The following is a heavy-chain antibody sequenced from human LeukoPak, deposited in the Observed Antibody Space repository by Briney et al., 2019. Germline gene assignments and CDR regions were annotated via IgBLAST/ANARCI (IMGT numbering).Heavy chain of an antibody. D-gene: IGHD6-13*01. J-gene: IGHJ4*02. CDR2: INPNSGGT. CDR1: GYTFTGYY. CDR3: ARAPFRDSSWYLGY. Sequence: GASVKVSCKASGYTFTGYYMHWVRQAPGQRLEWMGWINPNSGGTNYAQKFQGRVTMTRDTSISTAYMELSRLRSDDTAVYYCARAPFRDSSWYLGYWGQGTLVTVSS. V-gene: IGHV1-2*02.